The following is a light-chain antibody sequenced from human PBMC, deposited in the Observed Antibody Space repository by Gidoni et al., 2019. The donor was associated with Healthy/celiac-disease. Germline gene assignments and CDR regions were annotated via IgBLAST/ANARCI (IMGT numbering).Light chain of an antibody. CDR2: KAS. J-gene: IGKJ2*01. V-gene: IGKV1-5*03. Sequence: DIPMTQSPSTLSASVGDRVTITCRASQSISSWLAWYQQQPAKAPQLLIYKASSLESGVLSRFSGSGSGTEFTPTISSLQPDDFATYYCQQYNSYSPYTFGQGTKLEIK. CDR1: QSISSW. CDR3: QQYNSYSPYT.